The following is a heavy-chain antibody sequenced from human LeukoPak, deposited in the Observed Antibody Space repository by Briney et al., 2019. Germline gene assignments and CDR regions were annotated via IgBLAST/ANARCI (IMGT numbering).Heavy chain of an antibody. Sequence: GGSLRLSCAASGFTFSDYYMSWIRQAPGKGLEWVSYISSSGSTIYYADSVKGRFTISRDNAKNSLYLQMNSLRAEDTAVYYCASEVVPAAARDYWGQGTLVTVSS. CDR1: GFTFSDYY. CDR3: ASEVVPAAARDY. J-gene: IGHJ4*02. D-gene: IGHD2-2*01. CDR2: ISSSGSTI. V-gene: IGHV3-11*04.